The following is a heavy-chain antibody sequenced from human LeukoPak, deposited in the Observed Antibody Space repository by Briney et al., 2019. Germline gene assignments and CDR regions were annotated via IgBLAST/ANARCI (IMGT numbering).Heavy chain of an antibody. Sequence: TGGSLRLSCAASGFTFDDYAMHWVRQAPGKGLERVSGISWNSGSIGYADSVKGRFTISRDNAKNSLYLQMNSLRAEDTALYYCAKHNGYFDYWGQGTLVTVSS. D-gene: IGHD1-1*01. V-gene: IGHV3-9*01. CDR2: ISWNSGSI. CDR3: AKHNGYFDY. J-gene: IGHJ4*02. CDR1: GFTFDDYA.